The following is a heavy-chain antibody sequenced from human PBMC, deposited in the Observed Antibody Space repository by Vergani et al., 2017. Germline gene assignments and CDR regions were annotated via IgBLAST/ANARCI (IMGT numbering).Heavy chain of an antibody. CDR2: ISAYNGNT. V-gene: IGHV1-18*01. CDR1: GYTFTSYG. CDR3: ARVSYDFWSGYYSPYYYYMDV. D-gene: IGHD3-3*01. Sequence: QVQLVQSGAEVKKPGASVKVSCKASGYTFTSYGISWVRQAPGQGLEWMGWISAYNGNTNYAQKLQGRVTMTTDTSTGTAYMELRSLRSDDTAVYYCARVSYDFWSGYYSPYYYYMDVWGKGTTVTVSS. J-gene: IGHJ6*03.